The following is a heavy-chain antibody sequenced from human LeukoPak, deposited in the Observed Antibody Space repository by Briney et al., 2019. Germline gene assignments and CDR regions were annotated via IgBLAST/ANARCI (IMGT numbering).Heavy chain of an antibody. J-gene: IGHJ4*02. CDR3: ASIYGDHAVDF. D-gene: IGHD4-17*01. V-gene: IGHV3-21*01. CDR2: ISSGSSYK. CDR1: GFTFSTYS. Sequence: PGGSLRLSCAASGFTFSTYSMNWVRQAPGKGLEWVSSISSGSSYKSYADSVKGRFTVSRDNDKHSLYLQMNSLRAEDTAVYYCASIYGDHAVDFWGQGTLVTVSS.